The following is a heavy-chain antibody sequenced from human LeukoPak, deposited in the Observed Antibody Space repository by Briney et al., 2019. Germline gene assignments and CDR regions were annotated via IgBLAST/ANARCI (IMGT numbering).Heavy chain of an antibody. D-gene: IGHD4-23*01. Sequence: AGGSLRLSCAASGFTFDDYAMHWVRQAPGKGLEWVSLISWDGGSTYYADSVKGRFTISRDNSRNSLYLQMNSLRAEDTALYYCAKDIEGGRYGGNVAGQDYWGQGTLVTVSS. V-gene: IGHV3-43D*03. CDR1: GFTFDDYA. CDR3: AKDIEGGRYGGNVAGQDY. J-gene: IGHJ4*02. CDR2: ISWDGGST.